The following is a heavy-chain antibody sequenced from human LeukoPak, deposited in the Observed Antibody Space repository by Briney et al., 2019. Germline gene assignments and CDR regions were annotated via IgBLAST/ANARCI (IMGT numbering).Heavy chain of an antibody. CDR2: INHSGST. Sequence: SETLSLTCAIYGGSFSGYYWSWIRQPPGKGLEWIGEINHSGSTNYNPSLKSRVTISVDTSKNQFSLKLSSVTAADTAVYYCARGRYWGQGTLVTVSS. J-gene: IGHJ4*02. CDR3: ARGRY. CDR1: GGSFSGYY. V-gene: IGHV4-34*01.